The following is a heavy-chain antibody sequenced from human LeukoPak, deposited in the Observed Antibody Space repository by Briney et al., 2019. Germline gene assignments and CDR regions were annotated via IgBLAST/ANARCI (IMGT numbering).Heavy chain of an antibody. CDR1: GFTFSSYW. CDR3: ARRDQVLHYYQLLHYYFDY. V-gene: IGHV3-7*01. J-gene: IGHJ4*02. D-gene: IGHD2-2*01. Sequence: PGGSLRLSCAASGFTFSSYWMSWVRQAPGKGLEWVANIKQDGSEKYYVDSVKGRFTISRDNAKNSLYLQMNSLRAEDTAVYYCARRDQVLHYYQLLHYYFDYWGQGTLVTVSS. CDR2: IKQDGSEK.